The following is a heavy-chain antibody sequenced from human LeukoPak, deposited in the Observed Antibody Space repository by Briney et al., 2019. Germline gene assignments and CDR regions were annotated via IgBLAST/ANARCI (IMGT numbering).Heavy chain of an antibody. CDR1: GGTFSSYA. CDR2: IIPIFGTA. Sequence: ASVKVSCKASGGTFSSYAISWVRQAPGQGLEWMGGIIPIFGTANYAQKFQGRVTITRNTSISTAYMELSSLRSEDTAVYYCARGFRIAAAGTKKYYFDYWGQGTLVTVSS. J-gene: IGHJ4*02. V-gene: IGHV1-69*05. D-gene: IGHD6-13*01. CDR3: ARGFRIAAAGTKKYYFDY.